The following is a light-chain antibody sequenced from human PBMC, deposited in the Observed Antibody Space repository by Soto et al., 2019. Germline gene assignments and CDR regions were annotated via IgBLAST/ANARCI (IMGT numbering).Light chain of an antibody. CDR3: QQYNSYWT. Sequence: DIQMTQSPSTLSASVGDRVTITCRASQSISSWLAWYQQKPGKAPKLLIYDASSLESGVPSGFSGSGSGTEFTLTISMLQPDDFPTYYAQQYNSYWTFGQGTKVEIK. CDR2: DAS. CDR1: QSISSW. V-gene: IGKV1-5*01. J-gene: IGKJ1*01.